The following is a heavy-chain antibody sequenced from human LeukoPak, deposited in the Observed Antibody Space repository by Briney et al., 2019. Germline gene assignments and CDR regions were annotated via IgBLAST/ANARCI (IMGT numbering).Heavy chain of an antibody. V-gene: IGHV3-33*06. CDR3: SKWAGVSDTSNWYGPFDH. J-gene: IGHJ4*02. Sequence: GRSLRLSCETSGFTFSSYSMHWVRQAPGKGLEWVAVIWYEANSHYYADSVKGRFTISRDNSKNTLSLQMNSLGAEDTAIYYCSKWAGVSDTSNWYGPFDHWGQGTLVTVSS. D-gene: IGHD6-13*01. CDR2: IWYEANSH. CDR1: GFTFSSYS.